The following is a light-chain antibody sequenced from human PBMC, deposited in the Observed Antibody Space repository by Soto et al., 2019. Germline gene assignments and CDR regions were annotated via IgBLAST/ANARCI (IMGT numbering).Light chain of an antibody. CDR3: QQYGSSPSYT. Sequence: EIVLTQSPGTLSLSPGERATLSCRASQSVSSSYLAWYQQKPGQAPRLPIYGASSRATGIPDRFSGSGSGTDFTLTISRLEPEDFAVYYCQQYGSSPSYTFGQGTKLEIK. V-gene: IGKV3-20*01. CDR1: QSVSSSY. J-gene: IGKJ2*01. CDR2: GAS.